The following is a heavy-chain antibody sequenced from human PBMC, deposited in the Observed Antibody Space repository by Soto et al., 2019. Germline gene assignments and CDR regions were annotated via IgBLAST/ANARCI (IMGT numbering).Heavy chain of an antibody. CDR3: AKSSTFCSGGSCSEYFRH. CDR1: GFTFSSYA. V-gene: IGHV3-23*01. CDR2: ISGSGGST. D-gene: IGHD2-15*01. J-gene: IGHJ1*01. Sequence: GGSLRLSCAASGFTFSSYAVSWVRQAPGKGLEWVSAISGSGGSTYYADSVKGRFTISRDNSKNTLYLQMNSLRAEDTAVYCCAKSSTFCSGGSCSEYFRHWGQGTLVTVSS.